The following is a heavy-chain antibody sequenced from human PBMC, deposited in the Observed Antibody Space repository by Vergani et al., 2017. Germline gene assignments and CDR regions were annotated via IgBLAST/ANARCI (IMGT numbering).Heavy chain of an antibody. D-gene: IGHD2-2*01. CDR3: ARDIVVVPAATLQNHWFDP. J-gene: IGHJ5*02. V-gene: IGHV4-34*01. CDR1: GGSFSGYY. Sequence: QVQLQQWGAGLLKPSETLSLTCAVYGGSFSGYYWSWIRQPPGRGLGWIGEINHSGSTNYNPSLKSRVTISVDTSKNQFSLKLSSVTAADTAVYYCARDIVVVPAATLQNHWFDPWGQGTLVTVSS. CDR2: INHSGST.